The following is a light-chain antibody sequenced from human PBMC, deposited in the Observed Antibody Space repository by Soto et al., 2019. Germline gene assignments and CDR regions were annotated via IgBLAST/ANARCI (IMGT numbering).Light chain of an antibody. CDR1: SSDVGGYNY. CDR2: EVS. CDR3: SSYXGSNILGV. V-gene: IGLV2-8*01. Sequence: QSALTQPPSASGSPGQSVTISCTGTSSDVGGYNYVSWYQQHPGKAPKLMIYEVSKRPSGVPDRFSGSKSGNTASLTVSGLXAEDEADYXXSSYXGSNILGVFGXGTXVTV. J-gene: IGLJ1*01.